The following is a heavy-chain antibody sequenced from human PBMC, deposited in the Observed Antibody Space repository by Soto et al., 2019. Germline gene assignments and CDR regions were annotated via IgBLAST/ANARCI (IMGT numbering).Heavy chain of an antibody. J-gene: IGHJ6*02. CDR2: ISYDASDK. CDR1: AFTFSSYR. V-gene: IGHV3-30*18. D-gene: IGHD5-18*01. Sequence: QVQLVESGGGVVQPGRSLRLSCEDSAFTFSSYRIHWVRQAPGKGLDWVAVISYDASDKYYADSVKGRFTISRDNSKNTLYLQINSLRAEDTAVYYCVKERYGQLWLEDYGMDVWGQGTTVTVSS. CDR3: VKERYGQLWLEDYGMDV.